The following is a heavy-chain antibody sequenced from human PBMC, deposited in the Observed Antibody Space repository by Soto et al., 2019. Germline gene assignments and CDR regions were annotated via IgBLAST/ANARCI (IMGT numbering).Heavy chain of an antibody. CDR3: AREDRDRETGLVPAAIDGMDV. V-gene: IGHV1-69*08. Sequence: QVQLVQSGAEVKKPGSSVKVSCKASGGTFSRYSITWVRQAPGHGLEWIGRIIPIFGIASYAQKFQGRVTITADESTGXAXMXXSSVRSDDTAVYYCAREDRDRETGLVPAAIDGMDVGGQGTTVTVSS. J-gene: IGHJ6*02. CDR2: IIPIFGIA. CDR1: GGTFSRYS. D-gene: IGHD2-2*01.